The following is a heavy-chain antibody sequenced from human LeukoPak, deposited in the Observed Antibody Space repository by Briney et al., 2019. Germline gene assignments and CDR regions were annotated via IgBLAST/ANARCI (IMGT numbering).Heavy chain of an antibody. CDR1: GGSISSSSYY. V-gene: IGHV4-39*07. D-gene: IGHD3-10*01. CDR3: ARTPGRWFDP. CDR2: IYYSGST. Sequence: SETLSLTCTVSGGSISSSSYYWGWIRQPPGKGLEWIGSIYYSGSTYYNPSLKSRVTISVDTSKNQFSLKLSSVTAADTAVYYCARTPGRWFDPWGQGTLVTVSS. J-gene: IGHJ5*02.